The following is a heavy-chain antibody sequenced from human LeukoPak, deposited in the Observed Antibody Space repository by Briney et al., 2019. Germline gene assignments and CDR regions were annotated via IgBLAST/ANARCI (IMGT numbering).Heavy chain of an antibody. CDR3: ARLLMYDSSGYPKYYFDY. V-gene: IGHV5-51*01. D-gene: IGHD3-22*01. CDR1: GYSFTSYW. J-gene: IGHJ4*02. CDR2: IYPGDSNT. Sequence: GESLKISCKGSGYSFTSYWIGWVRQMPGKGLEWMGIIYPGDSNTRYSSSFQGQVTISADKSISTAYLQWSSLKASDTAMYYCARLLMYDSSGYPKYYFDYWGQGTLVTVSS.